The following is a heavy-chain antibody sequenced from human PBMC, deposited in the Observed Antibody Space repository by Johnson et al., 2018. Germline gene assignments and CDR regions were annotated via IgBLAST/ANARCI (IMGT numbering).Heavy chain of an antibody. CDR3: AKEVGHVAGSLDD. D-gene: IGHD6-19*01. J-gene: IGHJ4*02. V-gene: IGHV3-30*18. CDR1: GVTFRSRG. Sequence: QVQLQESGGGVVQPGRSLRLSCVDSGVTFRSRGMHWVRQAPGKGLEWVALISYDGRNDYYADSVKGRFTVSRDNAKNTLFLKMDSLRSEETAVYFCAKEVGHVAGSLDDWGQGTPVTVSS. CDR2: ISYDGRND.